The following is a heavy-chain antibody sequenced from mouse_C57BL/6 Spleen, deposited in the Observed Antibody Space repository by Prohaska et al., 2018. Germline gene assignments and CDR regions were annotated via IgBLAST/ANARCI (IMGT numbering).Heavy chain of an antibody. V-gene: IGHV1-18*01. CDR1: GYTFTDYN. CDR2: INPNNGGT. D-gene: IGHD2-2*01. CDR3: ASKGYEYYFDY. Sequence: SVKIPCKASGYTFTDYNMDWVKQSHGKSLEWIGDINPNNGGTIYNQKFKGKATLTVDKSSSTAYMELRSLTSEDTAGYYCASKGYEYYFDYSSQGTTHTVSS. J-gene: IGHJ2*01.